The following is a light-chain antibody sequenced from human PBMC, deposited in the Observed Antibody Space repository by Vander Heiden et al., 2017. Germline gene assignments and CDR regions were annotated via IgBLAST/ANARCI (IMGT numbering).Light chain of an antibody. V-gene: IGLV1-40*01. J-gene: IGLJ3*02. Sequence: QSVPTQPPSVSGAPGQRVTISCTGSSSNIGAGYDVHWYHHLPGAAPKLLMYYNNSRPSAVPDRFSGSKSGTSAALAITGLQAEDENDYYCQSYDTSLRAWVFGGGTKLTVL. CDR3: QSYDTSLRAWV. CDR1: SSNIGAGYD. CDR2: YNN.